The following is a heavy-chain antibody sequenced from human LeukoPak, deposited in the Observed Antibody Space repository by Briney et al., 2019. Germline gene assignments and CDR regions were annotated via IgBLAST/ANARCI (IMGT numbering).Heavy chain of an antibody. CDR3: ARVGSSTTLDAFDI. V-gene: IGHV4-30-4*08. Sequence: PSETLSLTCTVSGGSISNGDYYWSWIRQPPGKGLEWIGYIYYSGSTYYNPSLKSRVTISVDTSKNQFSLKLSSVTAADTAVYYCARVGSSTTLDAFDIWGQGTMVTVSS. CDR1: GGSISNGDYY. J-gene: IGHJ3*02. CDR2: IYYSGST. D-gene: IGHD2-2*01.